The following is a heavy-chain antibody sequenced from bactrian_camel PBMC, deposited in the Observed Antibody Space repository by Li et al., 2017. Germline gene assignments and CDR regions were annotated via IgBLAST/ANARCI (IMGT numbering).Heavy chain of an antibody. Sequence: VQLVESGGGLVQPGGSLRLSCAASGFTFSMYAMSWVRQAPGKGLEWVSAINSGGGSTYYADSVKGRFTVSRDNAKNTLYLQMNSLKTEDTAVYYCATRGRWYYMFEYWGQGTQVTVS. V-gene: IGHV3S31*01. CDR3: ATRGRWYYMFEY. J-gene: IGHJ4*01. CDR1: GFTFSMYA. CDR2: INSGGGST. D-gene: IGHD6*01.